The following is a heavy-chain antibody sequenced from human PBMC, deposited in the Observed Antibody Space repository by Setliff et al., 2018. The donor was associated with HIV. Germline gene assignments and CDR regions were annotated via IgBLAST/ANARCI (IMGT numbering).Heavy chain of an antibody. Sequence: SETLSLTCAVYGGPLGDNYWTWIRQPPGKGLEWIGEINHSGSANNNPSLKSRATISIDASKNQFSLNLTSVTAADTGQYFCARGRQNYDFLTAYYREVEYFEVWGQGTRVTVSS. CDR2: INHSGSA. D-gene: IGHD3-9*01. J-gene: IGHJ1*01. CDR1: GGPLGDNY. CDR3: ARGRQNYDFLTAYYREVEYFEV. V-gene: IGHV4-34*04.